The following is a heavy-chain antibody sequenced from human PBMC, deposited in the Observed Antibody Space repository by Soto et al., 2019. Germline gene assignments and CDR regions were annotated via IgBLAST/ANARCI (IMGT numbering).Heavy chain of an antibody. CDR2: INSGSTSV. CDR1: GFDFNSYS. V-gene: IGHV3-48*01. CDR3: TSSASPDAY. J-gene: IGHJ4*02. D-gene: IGHD1-26*01. Sequence: EVQLVESGGGLVQPGGSLRLSCVASGFDFNSYSMNWVRQAPGKGLEWISYINSGSTSVFYADSVKGRFTISRDNAKNSLYLQMNSLRAEDTAAYYCTSSASPDAYWGQGTLVTVSS.